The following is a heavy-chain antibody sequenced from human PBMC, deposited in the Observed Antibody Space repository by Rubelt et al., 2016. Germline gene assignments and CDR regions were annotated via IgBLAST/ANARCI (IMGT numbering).Heavy chain of an antibody. V-gene: IGHV4-34*01. CDR1: GGSFSGYY. CDR3: ARGPGSVTYFDY. CDR2: INHSVST. J-gene: IGHJ4*02. Sequence: QVQLQQWGAGLLKPSETLSLTCAVYGGSFSGYYWSWIRQPPGKGLEWIGEINHSVSTNYNPSLKSRVTISVDTSKNQVFLKLRSVTAADTAVYYCARGPGSVTYFDYWGQGTLVTVSS. D-gene: IGHD4-11*01.